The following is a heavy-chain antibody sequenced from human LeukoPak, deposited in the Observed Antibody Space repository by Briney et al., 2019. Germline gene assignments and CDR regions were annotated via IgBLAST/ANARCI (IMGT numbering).Heavy chain of an antibody. CDR1: GFTFNSYA. D-gene: IGHD3-10*01. CDR3: SATRGETGGIDY. Sequence: GGSLRLSCAASGFTFNSYAMSWVPQSPGKGLEWVSAISGSGGSAYYADSVKGRFTISRDNYKNTLHLKMNSLRAEDTAEYYCSATRGETGGIDYWGQGTLVTVSS. J-gene: IGHJ4*02. CDR2: ISGSGGSA. V-gene: IGHV3-23*01.